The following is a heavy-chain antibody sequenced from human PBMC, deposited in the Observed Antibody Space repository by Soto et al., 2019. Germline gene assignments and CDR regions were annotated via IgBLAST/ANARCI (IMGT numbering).Heavy chain of an antibody. CDR3: AKDPGYSYGYSAGDP. J-gene: IGHJ5*02. V-gene: IGHV3-30-3*01. D-gene: IGHD5-18*01. CDR2: ISYDGSNQ. Sequence: GGSLRLSCAASRFNFNIYAMHWVRQAPGKGLEWVAVISYDGSNQYSADSMKGRFTISRDNSKNMVYLHMASLRAEDTAVYYCAKDPGYSYGYSAGDPWGQGTLVTVSS. CDR1: RFNFNIYA.